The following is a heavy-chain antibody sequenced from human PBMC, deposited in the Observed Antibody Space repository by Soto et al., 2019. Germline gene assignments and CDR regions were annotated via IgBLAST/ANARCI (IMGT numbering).Heavy chain of an antibody. CDR1: GYTFTSYA. J-gene: IGHJ4*02. V-gene: IGHV1-3*01. Sequence: QVQLVQSGAEVKKPGASVKVSCKASGYTFTSYAMHWVRQAPGQRLEGMGWINADNGNTKSSQKFQGRVTITRDTSASTPYMELSSLRSEDSAVYYCATYCSSTSCSMYYFDYWGQGTLVTVSS. CDR3: ATYCSSTSCSMYYFDY. D-gene: IGHD2-2*01. CDR2: INADNGNT.